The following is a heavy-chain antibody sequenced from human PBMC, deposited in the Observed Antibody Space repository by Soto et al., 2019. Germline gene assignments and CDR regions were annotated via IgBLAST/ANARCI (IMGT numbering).Heavy chain of an antibody. V-gene: IGHV6-1*01. CDR1: GDSVSSNSAA. CDR2: TYYRPKWYN. Sequence: PSQTLSLTCAISGDSVSSNSAAWNWIRQSPSRGLEWLGRTYYRPKWYNDYAVSVKSRITINPDTSKNQFSLQLNSVTPEDTAVYYCARDIAWGRATTLMRSYYFDYWGQGTLVTVSS. J-gene: IGHJ4*02. D-gene: IGHD1-26*01. CDR3: ARDIAWGRATTLMRSYYFDY.